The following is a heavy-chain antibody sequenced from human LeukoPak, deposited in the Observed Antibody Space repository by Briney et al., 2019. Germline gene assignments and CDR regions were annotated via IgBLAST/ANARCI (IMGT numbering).Heavy chain of an antibody. CDR1: GFTFTTYS. D-gene: IGHD3-10*01. CDR3: AKDVRSSGSYGYLLY. CDR2: ISESGRNT. V-gene: IGHV3-23*01. J-gene: IGHJ1*01. Sequence: GGSLRLSCAASGFTFTTYSMGWVRQAPGKGPEWVSSISESGRNTYYADSVKGRFTITRDNSRATLYLQMNSLRAEDAAVYYCAKDVRSSGSYGYLLYWGQGALVTVSS.